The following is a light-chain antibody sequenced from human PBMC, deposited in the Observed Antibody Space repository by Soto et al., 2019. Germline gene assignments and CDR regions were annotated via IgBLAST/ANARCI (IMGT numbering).Light chain of an antibody. CDR2: GVT. CDR3: SSYTSSTTLSVV. J-gene: IGLJ2*01. CDR1: RGDVGGNTF. V-gene: IGLV2-14*01. Sequence: QSALTQPASVSGPPGRSITIPSTGTRGDVGGNTFVSWYQQHPGKAPKLMIYGVTNRPSGVSNPFSGSKSGNTASLTISGLQAEDEADYYCSSYTSSTTLSVVFGGGTKLTVL.